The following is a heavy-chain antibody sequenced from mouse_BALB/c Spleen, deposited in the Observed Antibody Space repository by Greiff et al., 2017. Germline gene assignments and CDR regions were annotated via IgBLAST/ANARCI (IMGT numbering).Heavy chain of an antibody. Sequence: EVKLVESGPSLVKPSQTLSLTCSVTGDSITSGYWNWIRKFPGNKLEYMGYISYSGSTYYNPSLKSRISITRDTSKNQYYLQLNSVTTEDTATYYCARCQGNQAWFAYWGQGTLVTVSA. J-gene: IGHJ3*01. CDR1: GDSITSGY. D-gene: IGHD2-1*01. CDR3: ARCQGNQAWFAY. V-gene: IGHV3-8*02. CDR2: ISYSGST.